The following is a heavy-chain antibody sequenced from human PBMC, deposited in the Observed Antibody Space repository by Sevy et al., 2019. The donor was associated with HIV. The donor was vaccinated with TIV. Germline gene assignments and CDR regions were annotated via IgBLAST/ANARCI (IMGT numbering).Heavy chain of an antibody. CDR1: GGSISSSSYY. CDR3: ASRSPQTRNSGSYSGAFDY. CDR2: IYYSGST. D-gene: IGHD1-26*01. Sequence: SETLSLTCTVSGGSISSSSYYWGWIRQPPGKGLEWIGSIYYSGSTYYNPSIKSRVTISVDTSKNQFSLKLSSVTAADTAVYYCASRSPQTRNSGSYSGAFDYWGQGTLVTVSS. J-gene: IGHJ4*02. V-gene: IGHV4-39*01.